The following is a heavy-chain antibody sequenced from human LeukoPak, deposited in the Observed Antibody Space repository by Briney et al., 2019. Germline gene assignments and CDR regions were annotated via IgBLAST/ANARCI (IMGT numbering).Heavy chain of an antibody. CDR3: ARDRILRYFDWFGFLGY. V-gene: IGHV1-18*01. Sequence: GASVKVSCKASGYTFTSYGISWVRQAPGQGLEWMGWISAYNGNTNYAQKLQGRVTMTTDTSTSTAYMELRSLRSDDTAVYYCARDRILRYFDWFGFLGYWGQGTLVTVSS. CDR1: GYTFTSYG. D-gene: IGHD3-9*01. J-gene: IGHJ4*02. CDR2: ISAYNGNT.